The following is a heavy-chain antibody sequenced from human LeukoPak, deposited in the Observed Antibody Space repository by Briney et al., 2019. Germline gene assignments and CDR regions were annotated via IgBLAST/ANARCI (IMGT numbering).Heavy chain of an antibody. D-gene: IGHD5-24*01. V-gene: IGHV3-30*18. CDR3: AKDRPPYGYNPFDYGMDV. CDR2: ISYDGSNK. Sequence: GRSLRLSCAASGFTFSSYGMHWVRQAPGKGLEWVVVISYDGSNKYYADSVKGRFTISRDNSKNTLDLQMNSLRAEDTAVYYCAKDRPPYGYNPFDYGMDVWGQGTRVTVSS. CDR1: GFTFSSYG. J-gene: IGHJ6*02.